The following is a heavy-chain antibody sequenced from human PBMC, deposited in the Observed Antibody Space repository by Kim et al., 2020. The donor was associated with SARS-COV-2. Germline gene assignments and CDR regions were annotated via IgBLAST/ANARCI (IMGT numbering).Heavy chain of an antibody. J-gene: IGHJ6*02. CDR1: GYTFTSYG. CDR3: ARDRPLEWLLFGSGYYYYGMDV. Sequence: ASVKVSCKASGYTFTSYGISWVRQAPGQGLEWMGWISAYNGNTNYAQKLQGRVTMTTDTSTSTAYMELRSLRSDDTAVYYCARDRPLEWLLFGSGYYYYGMDVWGQGTTVTVSS. V-gene: IGHV1-18*01. D-gene: IGHD3-3*01. CDR2: ISAYNGNT.